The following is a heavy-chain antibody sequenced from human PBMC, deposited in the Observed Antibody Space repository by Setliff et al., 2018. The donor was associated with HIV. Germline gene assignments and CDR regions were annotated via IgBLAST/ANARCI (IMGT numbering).Heavy chain of an antibody. Sequence: SETLSLTCTVSGGSISSGSYYWGWIRQPAGKGLEWIGRIYTNGRANYNPALRSRATMSIDTSKNQFSLTLSSVTAADTAVYYCARAPPGGAERRLDFWGQGTLVTVSS. CDR3: ARAPPGGAERRLDF. V-gene: IGHV4-61*02. D-gene: IGHD1-1*01. CDR1: GGSISSGSYY. CDR2: IYTNGRA. J-gene: IGHJ4*02.